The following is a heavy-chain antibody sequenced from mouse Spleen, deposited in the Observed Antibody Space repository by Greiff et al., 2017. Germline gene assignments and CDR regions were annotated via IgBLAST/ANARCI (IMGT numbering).Heavy chain of an antibody. CDR2: IYPGDGDT. CDR3: ARRGTFHFDY. Sequence: VQLQQSGPELVKPGASVKISCKASGYAFSSSWMNWVKQRPGQGLEWIGRIYPGDGDTNYNGKFKGKATLTADKSSSTAYMQLSSLTSEDSAVYFCARRGTFHFDYWGQGTTLTVSS. V-gene: IGHV1-82*01. D-gene: IGHD2-14*01. CDR1: GYAFSSSW. J-gene: IGHJ2*01.